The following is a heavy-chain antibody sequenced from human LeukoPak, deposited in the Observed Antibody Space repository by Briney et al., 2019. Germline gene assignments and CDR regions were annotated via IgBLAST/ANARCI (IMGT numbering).Heavy chain of an antibody. CDR2: INSDGKST. CDR1: GFTFSTSW. J-gene: IGHJ4*02. V-gene: IGHV3-74*01. CDR3: VRDMGYYDKV. Sequence: GGSLRLSCAVSGFTFSTSWMHWVRQAPGKGLVWVSRINSDGKSTNYADFVKGRFTISRDNAKNTLYLQMNSLRAEDTAVYYCVRDMGYYDKVWGQGTLVTVSS. D-gene: IGHD3-22*01.